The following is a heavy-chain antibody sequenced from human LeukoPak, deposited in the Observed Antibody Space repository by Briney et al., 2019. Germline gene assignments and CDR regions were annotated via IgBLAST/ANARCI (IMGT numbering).Heavy chain of an antibody. D-gene: IGHD3-22*01. CDR3: ARVYDSSGQDDAFDI. Sequence: ASVKVSCKASGYTFTSYGISWVRQAPGQGLEWMGWISAYNGNTNYAQKLQGRVTMTTDTSTSTAYMELRSLRSDDTAVYYCARVYDSSGQDDAFDIWGQGTMVTVSS. V-gene: IGHV1-18*01. CDR1: GYTFTSYG. CDR2: ISAYNGNT. J-gene: IGHJ3*02.